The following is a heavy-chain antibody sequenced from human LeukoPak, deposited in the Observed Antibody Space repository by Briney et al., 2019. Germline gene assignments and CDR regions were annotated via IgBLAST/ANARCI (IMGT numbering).Heavy chain of an antibody. V-gene: IGHV3-33*01. D-gene: IGHD3-3*01. CDR1: GFAFSSYG. Sequence: PGRSLRLSCAASGFAFSSYGMDWVRQAPGKGLEWVAVIWYDGSNKYYADSVKGRFTISRDNSKNPLYLQMNSLRAEDTAVYYCATSPTIFGVVTPFDYWGQGTLVTVSS. CDR2: IWYDGSNK. CDR3: ATSPTIFGVVTPFDY. J-gene: IGHJ4*02.